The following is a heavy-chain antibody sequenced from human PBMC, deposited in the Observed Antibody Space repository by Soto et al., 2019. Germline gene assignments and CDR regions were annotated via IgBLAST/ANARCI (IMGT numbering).Heavy chain of an antibody. D-gene: IGHD2-21*01. J-gene: IGHJ4*02. CDR1: GFSLSTSGKC. Sequence: FADTPVTPTRTLGLACSFWGFSLSTSGKCVSWIRQPPGKALEWLALIDWDDDKYYSTSLQTRLTIPKDTSKTPVVLTLTTMDPVDTASFYPAHATPYCDHSLRYWVQGTSVTVSP. CDR3: AHATPYCDHSLRY. V-gene: IGHV2-70*12. CDR2: IDWDDDK.